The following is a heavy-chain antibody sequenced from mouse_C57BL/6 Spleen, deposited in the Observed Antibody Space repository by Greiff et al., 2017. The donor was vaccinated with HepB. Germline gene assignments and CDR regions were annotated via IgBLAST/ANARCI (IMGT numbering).Heavy chain of an antibody. CDR1: GYSFTGYY. Sequence: EVKLVESGPELVKPGASVKISCKASGYSFTGYYMNWVKQSPEKSLEWIGEINPSTGGTTYNQKFKAKATLTVDKSSSTAYMQLKSLTSEDSAVYYCASGDYYGSSRFDYWGQGTTLTVSS. J-gene: IGHJ2*01. D-gene: IGHD1-1*01. CDR3: ASGDYYGSSRFDY. CDR2: INPSTGGT. V-gene: IGHV1-42*01.